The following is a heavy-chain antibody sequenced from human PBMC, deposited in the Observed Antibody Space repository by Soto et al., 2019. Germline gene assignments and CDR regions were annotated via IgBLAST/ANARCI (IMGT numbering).Heavy chain of an antibody. CDR2: IQSGGPT. J-gene: IGHJ6*04. CDR1: GFTVSSKY. D-gene: IGHD2-15*01. CDR3: ARDDVLCDGGRCYGVPLGV. Sequence: GGSLRLSCAASGFTVSSKYMIWVRQAPGKGLEWVSLIQSGGPTYYADSVKGRFTISRDTSENTLHLQMDSLRAEDTAVYYCARDDVLCDGGRCYGVPLGVWGKGTTVTVSS. V-gene: IGHV3-66*01.